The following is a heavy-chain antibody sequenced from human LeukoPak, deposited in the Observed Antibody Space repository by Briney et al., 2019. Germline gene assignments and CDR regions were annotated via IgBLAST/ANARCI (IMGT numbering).Heavy chain of an antibody. CDR1: GFTFSSYA. CDR2: ISGSGGTT. V-gene: IGHV3-23*01. CDR3: AKDPGYWSGYQDY. J-gene: IGHJ4*02. Sequence: GGSLRLSCAASGFTFSSYAMSWVRQAPGKGLEWVSGISGSGGTTYQADSVKGRFTISRDKSKNTLYLQVNSLRAEDTAVYYCAKDPGYWSGYQDYWGQGTLVTVSS. D-gene: IGHD3-3*01.